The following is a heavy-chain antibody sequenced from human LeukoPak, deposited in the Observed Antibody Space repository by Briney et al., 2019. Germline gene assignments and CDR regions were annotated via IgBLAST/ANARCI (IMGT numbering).Heavy chain of an antibody. CDR2: ISSSSSYI. J-gene: IGHJ6*02. D-gene: IGHD1-1*01. CDR3: ARDLPTGTTGYYGMDV. CDR1: GFTFSSYS. Sequence: GGSLRLSCAASGFTFSSYSMNWVRQAPGKGLEWVSSISSSSSYIYYADSVKGRFTISRDNAKNSLYLQMNSLRAEDTAVYYCARDLPTGTTGYYGMDVWGQGTTVTVSS. V-gene: IGHV3-21*01.